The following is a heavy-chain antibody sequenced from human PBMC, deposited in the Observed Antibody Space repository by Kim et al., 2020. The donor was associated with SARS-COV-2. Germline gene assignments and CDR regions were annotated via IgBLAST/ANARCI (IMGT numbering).Heavy chain of an antibody. V-gene: IGHV1-69*02. CDR3: ARISGSYYYYYGLDV. J-gene: IGHJ6*02. D-gene: IGHD3-10*01. Sequence: AQTFQGRVTITADKSTSTAYMALSSLRSEDTAVYYCARISGSYYYYYGLDVWGQGTTVSVSS.